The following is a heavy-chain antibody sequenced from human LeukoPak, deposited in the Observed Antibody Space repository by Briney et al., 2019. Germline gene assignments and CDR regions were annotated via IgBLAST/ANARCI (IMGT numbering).Heavy chain of an antibody. D-gene: IGHD2-2*01. CDR3: ARDPHCSSTSCYYAFDI. Sequence: GASVKVSCKASGYTFTGYYMHWVRQAPGQGLEWMGWINPNSGGPNYAQKFQGRVTMTRDTSISTAYMELSRLRSDDTAVYYCARDPHCSSTSCYYAFDIWGQGTMVTVSS. J-gene: IGHJ3*02. CDR2: INPNSGGP. V-gene: IGHV1-2*02. CDR1: GYTFTGYY.